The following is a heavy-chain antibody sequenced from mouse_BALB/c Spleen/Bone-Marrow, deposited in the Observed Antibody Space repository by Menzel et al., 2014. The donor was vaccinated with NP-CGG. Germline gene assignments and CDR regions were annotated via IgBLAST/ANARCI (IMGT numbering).Heavy chain of an antibody. J-gene: IGHJ2*01. Sequence: LQESGPELARPGVSVKISCKGSGYTFTDYPMHWVKQSHAKSLEWIGVISIYSGNTNYNQNFKGKAKMTVDKSSSTVYMELARLTSEDSAIYHCARGFLGYFDYWGQGTTLTVSS. CDR3: ARGFLGYFDY. V-gene: IGHV1S137*01. CDR1: GYTFTDYP. CDR2: ISIYSGNT.